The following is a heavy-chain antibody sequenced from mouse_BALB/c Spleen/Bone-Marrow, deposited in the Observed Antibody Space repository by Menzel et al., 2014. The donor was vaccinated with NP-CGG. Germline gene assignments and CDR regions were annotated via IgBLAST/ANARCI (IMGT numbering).Heavy chain of an antibody. V-gene: IGHV5-9-4*01. D-gene: IGHD3-1*01. J-gene: IGHJ2*01. Sequence: EVKVVESGGGLVKPGGSLKLSCAASGFTFSSYAMSWVRQSPEKRLEWVAEISSGGSYTYYPDTVTGRFTISRDNAKNTLYLEMSSLRSEDTAMYYCARDSSGYFDYWGQGTTLTVSS. CDR1: GFTFSSYA. CDR2: ISSGGSYT. CDR3: ARDSSGYFDY.